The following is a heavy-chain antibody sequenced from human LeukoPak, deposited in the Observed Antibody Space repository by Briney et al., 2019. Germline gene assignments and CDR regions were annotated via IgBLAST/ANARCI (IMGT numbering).Heavy chain of an antibody. D-gene: IGHD5-18*01. V-gene: IGHV3-11*03. CDR3: ARRLGYNYGYPFDY. Sequence: KPGGSLRLSCAASGFTFSDYYMSWIRQAPGTGLEWVSYISSSGSCTNYADSVKCRFNISRDNAKKSLYLQMNSLRAEDTAVYYCARRLGYNYGYPFDYWGQGTLVTVSS. CDR1: GFTFSDYY. J-gene: IGHJ4*02. CDR2: ISSSGSCT.